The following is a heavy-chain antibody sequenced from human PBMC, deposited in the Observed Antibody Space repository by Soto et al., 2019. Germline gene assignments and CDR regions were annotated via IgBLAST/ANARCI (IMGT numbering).Heavy chain of an antibody. J-gene: IGHJ3*01. CDR3: VRDDRWAFDF. V-gene: IGHV3-48*02. CDR2: ISIGSGSI. D-gene: IGHD3-22*01. Sequence: EVQLVESGGGXVXPGGSXXXXXAASGFXXXXXAMNWVRQAPGXXXEWVSYISIGSGSIFYADSVKGRFTXSRDDAKNSLYMQMNTLRDEDTAVYYCVRDDRWAFDFWGQGTMVTVSS. CDR1: GFXXXXXA.